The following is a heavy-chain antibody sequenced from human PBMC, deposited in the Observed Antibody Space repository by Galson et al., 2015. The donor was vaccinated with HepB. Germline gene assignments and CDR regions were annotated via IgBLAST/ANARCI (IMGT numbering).Heavy chain of an antibody. CDR3: ARGLRYFDWLLLGDAFDI. CDR2: IWYDGSNK. D-gene: IGHD3-9*01. J-gene: IGHJ3*02. CDR1: GFTFSSYG. V-gene: IGHV3-33*01. Sequence: SLRLSCAASGFTFSSYGMHWVRQAPGKGLEWVAVIWYDGSNKYYADSVKGRFTISRDNSKNTLYLQMNSLRAEDTAVYYCARGLRYFDWLLLGDAFDIWGQGTTVTVSS.